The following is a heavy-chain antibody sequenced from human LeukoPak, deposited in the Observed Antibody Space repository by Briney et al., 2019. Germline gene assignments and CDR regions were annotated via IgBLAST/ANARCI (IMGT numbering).Heavy chain of an antibody. J-gene: IGHJ6*02. D-gene: IGHD3-16*01. CDR3: ARDYPYYDYVWGSGYYYYYGMDV. CDR1: GYTFTNYA. V-gene: IGHV1-69*13. CDR2: IIPIFGTA. Sequence: SVKVSCTASGYTFTNYAMHWVRQAPGQGLEWMGGIIPIFGTANYAQKFQGRVTITADESTSTAYMELSSLRSEDTAVYYCARDYPYYDYVWGSGYYYYYGMDVWGQGTTVTVSS.